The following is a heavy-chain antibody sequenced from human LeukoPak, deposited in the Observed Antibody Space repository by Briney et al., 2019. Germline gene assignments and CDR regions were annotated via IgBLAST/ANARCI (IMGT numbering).Heavy chain of an antibody. CDR1: GFTFSTYA. J-gene: IGHJ4*02. CDR2: ISGNGGST. CDR3: AKPPPDSSSWLFDY. Sequence: GGSLRLSCAASGFTFSTYAMSWVRQAPGKVLEWVSTISGNGGSTYYADSVKGRFTISRDNSKNTLYLQMNSLRAEDTAVYYCAKPPPDSSSWLFDYWGQGTLVTVSS. V-gene: IGHV3-23*01. D-gene: IGHD6-13*01.